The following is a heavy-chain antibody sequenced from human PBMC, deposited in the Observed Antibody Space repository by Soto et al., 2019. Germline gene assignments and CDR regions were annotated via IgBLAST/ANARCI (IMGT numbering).Heavy chain of an antibody. CDR2: ISGSGGST. J-gene: IGHJ6*02. D-gene: IGHD3-10*01. CDR3: AKDRWFGTDYYYYGMDV. CDR1: GFTFSSYA. V-gene: IGHV3-23*01. Sequence: GGSLRLSCAASGFTFSSYAMSWVRQAPGKGLEWVSAISGSGGSTYYADSVKGRFTISRDNSKNTLYLQMNSLRAEDTAVYYCAKDRWFGTDYYYYGMDVWGQGTTVTVSS.